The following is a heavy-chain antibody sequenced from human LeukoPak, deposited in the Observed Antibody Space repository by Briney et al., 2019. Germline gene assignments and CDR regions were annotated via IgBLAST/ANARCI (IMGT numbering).Heavy chain of an antibody. CDR1: GGSISSSGYF. CDR3: ASHAERGYSSSWSYFDY. CDR2: IYYSGST. V-gene: IGHV4-39*01. J-gene: IGHJ4*02. Sequence: SETLSLTCTVSGGSISSSGYFWGWVRQPPGKGLEWIGSIYYSGSTYYNPSLKTRVTISVDTSKNQFSLDLSSVTAADTAVYFCASHAERGYSSSWSYFDYWGQGILVIVSS. D-gene: IGHD6-13*01.